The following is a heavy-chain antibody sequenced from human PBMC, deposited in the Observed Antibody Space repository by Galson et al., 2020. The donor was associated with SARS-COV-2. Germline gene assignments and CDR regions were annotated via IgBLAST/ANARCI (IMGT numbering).Heavy chain of an antibody. V-gene: IGHV3-30*04. J-gene: IGHJ1*01. CDR1: GFTFSSYA. Sequence: GGSLRLSCAASGFTFSSYAMHWVRQAPGKGLEWVAVISYDGSNKYYADSVKGRFTISRDNSKNTLYLQMNSLRAEDTAVYYCARDHYPSIAAAGSRTFQHWGQGTLVTVSS. CDR2: ISYDGSNK. D-gene: IGHD6-13*01. CDR3: ARDHYPSIAAAGSRTFQH.